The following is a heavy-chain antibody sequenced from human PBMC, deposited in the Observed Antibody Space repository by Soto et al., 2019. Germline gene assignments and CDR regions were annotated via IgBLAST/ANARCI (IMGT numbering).Heavy chain of an antibody. J-gene: IGHJ6*02. Sequence: VQLVQSGPEVKKPGSSVKVSCKASTDTFPNYAITWVRQAPGQGLEWAGGIIPVLASITYAQKFQGRVTITADESTSTSYMEVNNLRSEDTAVYYCAKVRYSSPMGYYYGMDVWGQGTTVTVSS. D-gene: IGHD6-19*01. CDR1: TDTFPNYA. V-gene: IGHV1-69*01. CDR2: IIPVLASI. CDR3: AKVRYSSPMGYYYGMDV.